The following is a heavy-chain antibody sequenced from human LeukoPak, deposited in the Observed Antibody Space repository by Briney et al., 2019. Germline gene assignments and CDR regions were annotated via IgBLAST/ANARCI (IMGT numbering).Heavy chain of an antibody. V-gene: IGHV3-33*01. Sequence: GRSLRLSCAASGFIFSHYGMHWVRQAPNKGLEWVAVIWNDGSNKYYADSVRGRFTISRDNSKNTLYLQISSLRTEDTAVYYCARQPALTHSHFDYWGQGTLVTVSS. J-gene: IGHJ4*02. CDR1: GFIFSHYG. CDR2: IWNDGSNK. CDR3: ARQPALTHSHFDY.